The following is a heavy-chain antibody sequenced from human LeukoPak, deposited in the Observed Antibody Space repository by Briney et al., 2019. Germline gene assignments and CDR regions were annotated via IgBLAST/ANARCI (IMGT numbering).Heavy chain of an antibody. D-gene: IGHD3-16*02. V-gene: IGHV3-23*01. J-gene: IGHJ4*02. CDR3: AKLMGSLDAWGSFRFSFDS. CDR1: GFTLSTYP. CDR2: ISGSGGSL. Sequence: GGSLRLSCAASGFTLSTYPMSWVRQAPGKGLDWVSTISGSGGSLYYADSVRGRFTISRDNSKNTLYLQMNSLRAEDTAVYYCAKLMGSLDAWGSFRFSFDSWGQGTLVTVSS.